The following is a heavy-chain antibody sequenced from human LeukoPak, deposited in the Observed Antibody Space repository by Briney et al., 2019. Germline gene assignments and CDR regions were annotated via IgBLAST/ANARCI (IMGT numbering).Heavy chain of an antibody. CDR1: GFTFGSYT. Sequence: GGSLRLSCAVSGFTFGSYTMNWVRQAPGKGLEWVSHISSTSTTYYADSVKGRFTTSRDNAKNSLYLQMNSLRAEDTAVYYCARELGYCSSTSCYRGYFDYWGQGTLVTVSS. CDR2: ISSTSTT. J-gene: IGHJ4*02. D-gene: IGHD2-2*01. V-gene: IGHV3-48*01. CDR3: ARELGYCSSTSCYRGYFDY.